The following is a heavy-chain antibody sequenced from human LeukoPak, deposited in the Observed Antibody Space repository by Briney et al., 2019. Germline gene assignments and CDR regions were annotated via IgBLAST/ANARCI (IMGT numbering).Heavy chain of an antibody. D-gene: IGHD3-22*01. CDR3: ARTTYYYDRSGYSYYFDY. CDR1: GGSISSYY. Sequence: PSETLSLTCTVSGGSISSYYWSWIRQPPGKGLEWVGYIYYSGSSNYNPSLKSRVTISVDTSKNQFSLKLSFVTAADTAVYYCARTTYYYDRSGYSYYFDYWGQGTLVTVSS. J-gene: IGHJ4*02. V-gene: IGHV4-59*01. CDR2: IYYSGSS.